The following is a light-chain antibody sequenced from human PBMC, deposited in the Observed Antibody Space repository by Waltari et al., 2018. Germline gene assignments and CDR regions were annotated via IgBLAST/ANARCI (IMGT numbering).Light chain of an antibody. CDR3: VLYLGSDNWM. Sequence: QTLVTQEPSLSVSPGGTVQPTCALSSGPVSFSHHPTWYRQTPGPAPRTVIYTTNTRSSGVPDRFSGSIVGSKAALTITGAQADDESHYYCVLYLGSDNWMFGGGTKLTVL. V-gene: IGLV8-61*01. CDR1: SGPVSFSHH. J-gene: IGLJ3*02. CDR2: TTN.